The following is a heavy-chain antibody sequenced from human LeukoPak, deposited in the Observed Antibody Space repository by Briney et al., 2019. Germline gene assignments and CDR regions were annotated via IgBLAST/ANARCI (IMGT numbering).Heavy chain of an antibody. Sequence: GASAKVSCKASGYTFTSYDIDWVRQAPGQGLAWMGWMNPNSGNTGYAQKFQGRVTMTRNTSITTAYMELSSLRSEDTAVYYCARGVVVVAATHYYYYYGMDVWGQGTTVTVSS. CDR3: ARGVVVVAATHYYYYYGMDV. CDR1: GYTFTSYD. D-gene: IGHD2-15*01. J-gene: IGHJ6*02. CDR2: MNPNSGNT. V-gene: IGHV1-8*01.